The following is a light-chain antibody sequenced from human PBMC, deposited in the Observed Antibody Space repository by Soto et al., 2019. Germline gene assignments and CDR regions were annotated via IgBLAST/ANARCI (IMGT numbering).Light chain of an antibody. V-gene: IGKV3-15*01. CDR2: GAS. J-gene: IGKJ2*01. Sequence: EIVMTQSPATLSVSPGERATLSCRASQSVRSNLAWYQQKPGQAPRLLIYGASTRATGIPARFSGSGSGTEFTLTISSLQSEDFAVYYCQQRSNWPRYTFGQGTKLEIK. CDR1: QSVRSN. CDR3: QQRSNWPRYT.